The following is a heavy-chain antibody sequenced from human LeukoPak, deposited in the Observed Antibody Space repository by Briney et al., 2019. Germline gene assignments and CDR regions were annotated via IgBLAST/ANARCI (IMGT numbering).Heavy chain of an antibody. J-gene: IGHJ4*02. CDR3: ARGYYGDCWTFDY. D-gene: IGHD2-21*02. Sequence: ASVKLSCNASGGTFSSYAISWVRQAPGQGLEWMGGIIPIFGTANYAQKFQGRVTITADESTSTAYMELSSLRSEDTAVYYCARGYYGDCWTFDYWGQGTLVTVSS. CDR2: IIPIFGTA. V-gene: IGHV1-69*13. CDR1: GGTFSSYA.